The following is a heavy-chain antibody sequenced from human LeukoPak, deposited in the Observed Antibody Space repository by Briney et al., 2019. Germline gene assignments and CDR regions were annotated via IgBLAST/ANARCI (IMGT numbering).Heavy chain of an antibody. V-gene: IGHV3-23*01. CDR1: GFSFSNYA. D-gene: IGHD1-14*01. CDR3: ANDPPGKVWFDS. J-gene: IGHJ5*01. CDR2: ISGSGTST. Sequence: PGGSLRLSCAASGFSFSNYAVTWARQAPGKGLEWVSSISGSGTSTYYADSVKGRFTISRDNSKNTVYLQMNSLRVEDTAVYYCANDPPGKVWFDSWVQGTLVIVSS.